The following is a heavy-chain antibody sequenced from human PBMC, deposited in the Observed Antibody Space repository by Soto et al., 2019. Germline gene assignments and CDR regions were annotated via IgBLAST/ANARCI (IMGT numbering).Heavy chain of an antibody. D-gene: IGHD2-2*01. J-gene: IGHJ6*02. CDR1: GYTFTSYA. V-gene: IGHV1-3*01. Sequence: QVQLVQSGAEVKKPGASVKVSCKASGYTFTSYAMHWVRQAPGQRLEWMGWINAGNGNTKYSQRFQGRVTITRDTAGRTAYMELNSLRSEVTDVYYCARDQDVVVVPEGDGMDVWGQGTTVTVSS. CDR2: INAGNGNT. CDR3: ARDQDVVVVPEGDGMDV.